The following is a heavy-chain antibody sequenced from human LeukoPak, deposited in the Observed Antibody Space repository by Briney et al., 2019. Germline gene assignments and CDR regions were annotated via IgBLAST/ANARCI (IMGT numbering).Heavy chain of an antibody. V-gene: IGHV3-49*03. D-gene: IGHD3-3*01. CDR1: GFTFGDYA. CDR2: IRSKAYGGTT. Sequence: GGSLRLSCTASGFTFGDYAMSWFRQAPGKGLEWVGFIRSKAYGGTTEYAASVKGRFTISRDDSKSIAYLQMNSLKTEDTAVYYCTMGDFWSGYQNFDYWGQGTLVTVSS. J-gene: IGHJ4*02. CDR3: TMGDFWSGYQNFDY.